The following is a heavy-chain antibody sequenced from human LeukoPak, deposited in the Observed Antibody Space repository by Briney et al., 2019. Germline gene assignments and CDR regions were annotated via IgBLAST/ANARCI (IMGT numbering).Heavy chain of an antibody. CDR1: GFTFSSYS. CDR2: ISSSSSTI. Sequence: PGGSLRLSCAASGFTFSSYSMNWVRQAPGKGLEWVSYISSSSSTIYYADSVKGRFTISRDNAKNSLYLQMNSLRDEDTAVYYCARALKWLGGYYYCYYGMDVWGQGTTVTVSS. CDR3: ARALKWLGGYYYCYYGMDV. J-gene: IGHJ6*02. D-gene: IGHD6-19*01. V-gene: IGHV3-48*02.